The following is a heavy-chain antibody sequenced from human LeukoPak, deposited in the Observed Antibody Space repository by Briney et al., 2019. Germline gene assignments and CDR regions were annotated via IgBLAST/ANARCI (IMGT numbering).Heavy chain of an antibody. CDR3: ARGDNSGWYFYYFDY. V-gene: IGHV3-21*01. J-gene: IGHJ4*02. Sequence: PGGALRLSCAASGFPFSSYSMNWVRQAPGKGLEWDSSIIGSSSYMCSTDSMKGRFTISRDNAKNSVYLQMNSLRAEDTAVYYCARGDNSGWYFYYFDYWGQGTLVTVSS. CDR1: GFPFSSYS. CDR2: IIGSSSYM. D-gene: IGHD6-19*01.